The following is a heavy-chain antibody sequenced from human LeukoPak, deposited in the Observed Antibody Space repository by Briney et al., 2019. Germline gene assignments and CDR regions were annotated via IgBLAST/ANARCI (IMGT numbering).Heavy chain of an antibody. J-gene: IGHJ4*02. CDR1: GFTFSNYG. Sequence: GGSLRLSCAASGFTFSNYGMTWVRQAPGKGLEWVSCISSDSSYIYYADSLKGRFTISRDNAKNSLYLQMNSLRVDDTAVYYCAINHRDGYSELGYWGQGTLVTVS. CDR3: AINHRDGYSELGY. D-gene: IGHD5-24*01. CDR2: ISSDSSYI. V-gene: IGHV3-21*06.